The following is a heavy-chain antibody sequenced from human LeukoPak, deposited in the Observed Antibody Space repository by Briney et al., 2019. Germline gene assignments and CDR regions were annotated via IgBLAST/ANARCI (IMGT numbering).Heavy chain of an antibody. J-gene: IGHJ5*02. CDR1: GGSISSGSYY. Sequence: SQTLSLTCTVSGGSISSGSYYWSWIRQPAGKGLEWIGRIYTSGSTNYNPSLKSRVTISVDTSKNQFSLKLSSVTAADTAVCYCARGLGYCSGGSCPRWFDPWGQGTLVTVSS. D-gene: IGHD2-15*01. CDR3: ARGLGYCSGGSCPRWFDP. CDR2: IYTSGST. V-gene: IGHV4-61*02.